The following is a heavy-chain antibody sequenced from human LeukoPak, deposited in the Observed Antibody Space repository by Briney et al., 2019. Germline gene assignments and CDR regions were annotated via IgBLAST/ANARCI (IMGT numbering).Heavy chain of an antibody. J-gene: IGHJ4*02. CDR1: GFTFSSYW. CDR2: IKQDGSEK. D-gene: IGHD3-10*01. CDR3: ANPPLGTGSYYNYFDY. V-gene: IGHV3-7*03. Sequence: GGSLRLSRAASGFTFSSYWMHWVRQAPGKGLEWVANIKQDGSEKYYVDSVKGRFTISRDNSKNTLYLQMNSLRAEDTAVYYCANPPLGTGSYYNYFDYWGQGTLVTVSS.